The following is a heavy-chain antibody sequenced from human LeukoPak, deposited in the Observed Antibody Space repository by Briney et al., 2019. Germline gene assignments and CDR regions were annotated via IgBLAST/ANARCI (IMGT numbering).Heavy chain of an antibody. CDR1: GFTFSGYG. Sequence: PGGSLRLSCEASGFTFSGYGVHWVRQAPGKGRVWVAGIWYDGSNKDYTDFVKARFTISRDNSTNTLYLQMDSLRAEDTAVYYCAKEDLSVVTTVFDYWGQGTLVTVSS. D-gene: IGHD4-23*01. CDR2: IWYDGSNK. J-gene: IGHJ4*02. CDR3: AKEDLSVVTTVFDY. V-gene: IGHV3-33*06.